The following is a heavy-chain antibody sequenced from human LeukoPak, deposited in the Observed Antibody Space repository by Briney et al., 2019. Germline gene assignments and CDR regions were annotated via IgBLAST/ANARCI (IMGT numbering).Heavy chain of an antibody. CDR1: GYTFTSYD. D-gene: IGHD2-15*01. Sequence: ASVKVSCKASGYTFTSYDINWVRQATGQGLEWMGWMNPNSGNTGYAQKFQGRVTMTRNTSISTAYMELSSLRSEDTAVYYCARVRPCSGGSCYRNWFDPWGQGTLVTVSS. J-gene: IGHJ5*02. CDR3: ARVRPCSGGSCYRNWFDP. CDR2: MNPNSGNT. V-gene: IGHV1-8*01.